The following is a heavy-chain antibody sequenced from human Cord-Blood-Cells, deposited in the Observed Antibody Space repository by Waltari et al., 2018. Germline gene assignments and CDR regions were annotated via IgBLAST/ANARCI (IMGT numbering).Heavy chain of an antibody. J-gene: IGHJ4*02. V-gene: IGHV4-34*01. CDR1: GGSFSGYY. CDR3: ARVGLEWSYGYYFDY. Sequence: QVQLQQWGAGLLKPSETLSLTCAVYGGSFSGYYWSWIRQPPGKGLEWIGEINHSGSTNYNPSLKSRVTISVDTSKNQFSLKLSSVTAADTAVYYCARVGLEWSYGYYFDYWGQGTLVTVSS. CDR2: INHSGST. D-gene: IGHD3-3*01.